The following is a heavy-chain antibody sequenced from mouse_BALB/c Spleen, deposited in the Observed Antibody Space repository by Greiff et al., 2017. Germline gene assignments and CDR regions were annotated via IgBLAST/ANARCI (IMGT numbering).Heavy chain of an antibody. CDR3: ATQGNAMDY. Sequence: EVQLVESGPGLVKPSQSLSLTCTVTGYSITSDYAWNWIRQFPGNKLEWMGYISYSGSTSYNPSLKSRISITRDTSKNQFFLQLNSVTTEDTATYYCATQGNAMDYWGQGTSVTVSS. V-gene: IGHV3-2*02. CDR2: ISYSGST. J-gene: IGHJ4*01. CDR1: GYSITSDYA.